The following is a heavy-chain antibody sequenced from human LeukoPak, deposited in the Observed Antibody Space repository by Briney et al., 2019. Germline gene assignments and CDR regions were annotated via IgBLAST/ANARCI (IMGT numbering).Heavy chain of an antibody. V-gene: IGHV4-59*11. J-gene: IGHJ3*01. D-gene: IGHD4-17*01. CDR3: ARDLVTVTKGFDS. Sequence: SETLSLTCAVSADSFSSHYWTWIRQPPGKGLEWIGYISYIGSTNYNPSLKSRVTISIDTSKNQFSLKLSSVTAADTAVYYCARDLVTVTKGFDSWGQGTRVRASS. CDR1: ADSFSSHY. CDR2: ISYIGST.